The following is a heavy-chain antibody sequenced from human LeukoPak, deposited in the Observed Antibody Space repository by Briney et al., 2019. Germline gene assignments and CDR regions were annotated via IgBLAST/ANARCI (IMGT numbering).Heavy chain of an antibody. CDR3: ARGSTEVGY. D-gene: IGHD4-23*01. CDR2: IIPILGIA. CDR1: GGTFSSYA. Sequence: GSSVKVSCKASGGTFSSYAISWVRQAPGQGLEWMGRIIPILGIANYAQKFQGRVTITSDVSTSTAYMELSSLRSEVTAVYYCARGSTEVGYWGQGTLVTVSS. J-gene: IGHJ4*02. V-gene: IGHV1-69*04.